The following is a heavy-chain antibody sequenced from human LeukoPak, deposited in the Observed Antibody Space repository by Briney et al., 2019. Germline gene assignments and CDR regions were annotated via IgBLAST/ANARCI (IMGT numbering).Heavy chain of an antibody. J-gene: IGHJ4*02. Sequence: GSSSTLVKPTQTLTLTCTFSGFSLSTSGVGVGWIRQPPGKALEWLALIYWDDDKRYSPSLKSRLTITKDTSKNQVVLTMTNMDPVDTATYYCAHATDCGGDCYPYYFDYWGQGTLVTVSS. CDR2: IYWDDDK. V-gene: IGHV2-5*02. D-gene: IGHD2-21*02. CDR1: GFSLSTSGVG. CDR3: AHATDCGGDCYPYYFDY.